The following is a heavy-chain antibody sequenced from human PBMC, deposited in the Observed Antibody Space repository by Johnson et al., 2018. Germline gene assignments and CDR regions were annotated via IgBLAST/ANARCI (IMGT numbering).Heavy chain of an antibody. CDR1: GYSFSTYW. CDR3: ARQSKYGDPCMDV. Sequence: VQLVQSGAEVKKPGESLEISCKGSGYSFSTYWIGWVRQMPGKGLEWMGIIYTGDSNTRYSPPFQGQVTFSAATSINPAYLQWSSLKASDTAMYYCARQSKYGDPCMDVWGQGTTVTVSS. CDR2: IYTGDSNT. J-gene: IGHJ6*02. D-gene: IGHD4-17*01. V-gene: IGHV5-51*01.